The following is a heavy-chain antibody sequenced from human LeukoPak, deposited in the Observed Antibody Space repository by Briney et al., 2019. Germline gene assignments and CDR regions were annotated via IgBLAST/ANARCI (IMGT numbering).Heavy chain of an antibody. D-gene: IGHD6-19*01. CDR1: GFTISSYA. Sequence: GGSLRLSCAASGFTISSYAMHWVRQAPGKGLERVAVISYDGSKKYYADSVKGRFTISRDNSKNTLYLQMNSLRAEDTAVYYCARVGSGWYGALFDYWGQGTLVTVSS. J-gene: IGHJ4*02. V-gene: IGHV3-30-3*01. CDR3: ARVGSGWYGALFDY. CDR2: ISYDGSKK.